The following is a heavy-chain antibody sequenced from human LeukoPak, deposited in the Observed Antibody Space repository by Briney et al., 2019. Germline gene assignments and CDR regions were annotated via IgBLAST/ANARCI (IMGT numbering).Heavy chain of an antibody. Sequence: PSETLSLTCSVSRDSIRSYYWSWVRQSPGKGLEWIGYGVYSGTTKYSPSLKSRVDISVDTSKNEVSLNLTSVTAADTAVYYCARVNYIVQTLYGGFDMWGPGKLVTVAS. V-gene: IGHV4-59*01. CDR3: ARVNYIVQTLYGGFDM. D-gene: IGHD2-8*01. J-gene: IGHJ3*02. CDR2: GVYSGTT. CDR1: RDSIRSYY.